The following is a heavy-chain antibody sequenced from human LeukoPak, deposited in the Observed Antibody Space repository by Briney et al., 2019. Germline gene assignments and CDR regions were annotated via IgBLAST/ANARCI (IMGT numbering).Heavy chain of an antibody. CDR2: IYYIGST. CDR1: GDSISSYY. J-gene: IGHJ3*02. Sequence: PSEPLSLTCTVSGDSISSYYWSWIRKPPGKGLEWIGYIYYIGSTNYNPSLKGRVTISVDTSKNQFSLKLSSATAADTAVYYCARDYAFDIWGQGTMVTVSS. CDR3: ARDYAFDI. V-gene: IGHV4-59*01.